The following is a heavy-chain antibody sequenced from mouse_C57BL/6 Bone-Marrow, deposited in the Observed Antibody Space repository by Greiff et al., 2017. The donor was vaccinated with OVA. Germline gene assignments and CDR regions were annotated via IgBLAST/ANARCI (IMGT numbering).Heavy chain of an antibody. D-gene: IGHD2-2*01. Sequence: EVKLVESGEGLVKPGGSLKLSCAASGFTFSSYAMSWVRQTPEKRLEWVAYISSGGDYIYYTDTVKGRFTISRDNARNILYVQMSSPKSEDKAMYYCTRERGYDEEAYYYAMDYWGQGTSVTVSS. J-gene: IGHJ4*01. CDR2: ISSGGDYI. CDR3: TRERGYDEEAYYYAMDY. V-gene: IGHV5-9-1*02. CDR1: GFTFSSYA.